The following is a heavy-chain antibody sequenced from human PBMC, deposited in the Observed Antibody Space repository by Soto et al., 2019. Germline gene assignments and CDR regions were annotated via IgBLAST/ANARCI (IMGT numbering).Heavy chain of an antibody. V-gene: IGHV3-48*01. J-gene: IGHJ4*02. CDR1: GFTFSSYS. Sequence: GGSLRLSCAASGFTFSSYSMNWVRQAPGKGLEWVSYISSSSSTIYYADSVKGRFTISRDNAKNSLYLQMNSLRAEDTAVYYCARVKVFLTYYFDYWGQGTLVTVSS. CDR2: ISSSSSTI. CDR3: ARVKVFLTYYFDY.